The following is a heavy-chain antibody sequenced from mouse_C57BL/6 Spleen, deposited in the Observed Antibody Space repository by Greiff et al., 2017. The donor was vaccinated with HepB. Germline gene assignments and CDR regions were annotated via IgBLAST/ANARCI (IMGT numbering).Heavy chain of an antibody. CDR3: ARFGYYYGSSYYFDY. V-gene: IGHV1-54*01. J-gene: IGHJ2*01. D-gene: IGHD1-1*01. CDR1: GYAFTNYL. CDR2: INPGSGGT. Sequence: VMLVESGAELVRPGTSVKVSCKASGYAFTNYLIEWVKQRPGQGLEWIGVINPGSGGTNYNEKFKGKATLTADKSSSTAYMQLSSLTSEDSAVYFCARFGYYYGSSYYFDYWGQGTTLTVSS.